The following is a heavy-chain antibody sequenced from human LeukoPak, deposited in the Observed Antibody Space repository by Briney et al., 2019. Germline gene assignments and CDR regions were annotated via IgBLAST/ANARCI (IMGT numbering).Heavy chain of an antibody. CDR3: ARRIIYSSSWEDWFDP. Sequence: SETLSLTCTVSGGSISSHYWSWIRQPPGKGLEWIGYIYNSGYTNYNPSLKSRVTISVDTSKNQFSLKLSSVTAAHRAVYYCARRIIYSSSWEDWFDPWGQGTLVTVSS. CDR1: GGSISSHY. CDR2: IYNSGYT. J-gene: IGHJ5*02. D-gene: IGHD6-13*01. V-gene: IGHV4-4*09.